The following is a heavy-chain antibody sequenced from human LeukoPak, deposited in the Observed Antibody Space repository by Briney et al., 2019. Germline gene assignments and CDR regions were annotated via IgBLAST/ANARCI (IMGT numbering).Heavy chain of an antibody. J-gene: IGHJ4*02. CDR2: IYYSGST. CDR3: ARGHSSGWYGDY. V-gene: IGHV4-39*07. CDR1: GGSISSSSYY. Sequence: SETLSLTCTVSGGSISSSSYYWGWIRQPPGKGLEWIGSIYYSGSTYYNPSLKSRVTISVDTSKNQFSLKLSSVTAADTAVYYCARGHSSGWYGDYWGQGTLVTVSS. D-gene: IGHD6-19*01.